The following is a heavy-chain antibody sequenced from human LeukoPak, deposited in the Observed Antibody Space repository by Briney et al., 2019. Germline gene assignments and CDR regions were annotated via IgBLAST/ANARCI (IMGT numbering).Heavy chain of an antibody. V-gene: IGHV3-73*01. Sequence: PGGSMRLSCAASRFTFSASALHWVRQASGKGREWLGRIRNKRNDHATLYAASVKGRFTISRDDSTNTAYLQLNSTKTADNAMYYCTIHGNGDDTSGYTDYGGRGTLVTASS. CDR3: TIHGNGDDTSGYTDY. J-gene: IGHJ4*02. CDR1: RFTFSASA. CDR2: IRNKRNDHAT. D-gene: IGHD3-22*01.